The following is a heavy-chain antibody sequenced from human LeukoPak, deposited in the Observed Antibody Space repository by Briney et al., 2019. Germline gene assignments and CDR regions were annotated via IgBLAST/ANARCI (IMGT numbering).Heavy chain of an antibody. CDR1: GFTFSKYW. CDR3: ATKQWLAPPPDS. J-gene: IGHJ4*02. Sequence: GGSLRLSCAASGFTFSKYWRLWVRQAPGKGLESVSRINTDGTVTTYADSVKGRFTVSRDNADNTMFLQMNSVRDEDTAVYYCATKQWLAPPPDSWGQGTPVTVSS. CDR2: INTDGTVT. D-gene: IGHD6-19*01. V-gene: IGHV3-74*01.